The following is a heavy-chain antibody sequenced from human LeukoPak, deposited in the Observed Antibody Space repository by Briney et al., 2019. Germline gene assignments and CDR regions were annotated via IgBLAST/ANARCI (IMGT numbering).Heavy chain of an antibody. V-gene: IGHV3-30*04. CDR1: EFTFSSYA. CDR2: ISYDGSNK. CDR3: AREGITMVRGEPYYYYGMDV. D-gene: IGHD3-10*01. Sequence: GGSLRLSCAASEFTFSSYAMHWVRQAPGKGLEWVAVISYDGSNKYYADSVKGRFTISRDNSKNTLYLQMNSLRAEDTAVYYCAREGITMVRGEPYYYYGMDVWGQGTTVTVSS. J-gene: IGHJ6*02.